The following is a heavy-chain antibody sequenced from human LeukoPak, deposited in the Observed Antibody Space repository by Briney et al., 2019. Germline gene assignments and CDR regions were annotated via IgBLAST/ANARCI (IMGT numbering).Heavy chain of an antibody. CDR2: INHSGST. Sequence: PSETLSLTCAVYGGSFSGYYWTWIRQPPGKGLEWIGEINHSGSTDYNPSLKSRVAISVDTSKNEFSLKLSSVTAADTALYYCVRGDCRSISCYSTAHWGQGTRVTVSS. CDR3: VRGDCRSISCYSTAH. J-gene: IGHJ4*02. V-gene: IGHV4-34*01. D-gene: IGHD2-2*01. CDR1: GGSFSGYY.